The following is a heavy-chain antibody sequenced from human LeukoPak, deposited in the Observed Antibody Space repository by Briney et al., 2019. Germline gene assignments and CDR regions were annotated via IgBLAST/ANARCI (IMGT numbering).Heavy chain of an antibody. D-gene: IGHD6-13*01. V-gene: IGHV3-11*01. CDR2: ISNSGSSI. CDR3: ARVVLSSWYPPGTCFDC. J-gene: IGHJ4*02. Sequence: GGSLRLSCAASGFTFSDYYMSWIRQAPGKGLEWISYISNSGSSIYYGDSVKGRFTISRDNAKKSLYLQMNSLRAEDTAVYYCARVVLSSWYPPGTCFDCWGQGTLVTVSS. CDR1: GFTFSDYY.